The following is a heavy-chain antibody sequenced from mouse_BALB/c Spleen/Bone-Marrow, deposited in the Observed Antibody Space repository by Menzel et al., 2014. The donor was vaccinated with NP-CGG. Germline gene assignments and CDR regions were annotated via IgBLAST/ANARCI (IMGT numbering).Heavy chain of an antibody. CDR2: IDPANGNT. CDR1: GFNIKDTH. V-gene: IGHV14-3*02. CDR3: ARWLLNYYAMDY. J-gene: IGHJ4*01. D-gene: IGHD2-3*01. Sequence: VQLQQSGAELVKPGASVKLSCTASGFNIKDTHMHWVKQRPEQGLEWIGRIDPANGNTKYDPKFQGKATITADTSSNTAYLQLSSLTSEDTAVYYCARWLLNYYAMDYWGQGTSVTVSS.